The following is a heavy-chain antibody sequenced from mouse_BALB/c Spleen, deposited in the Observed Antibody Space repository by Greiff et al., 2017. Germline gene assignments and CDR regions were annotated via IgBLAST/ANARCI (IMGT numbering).Heavy chain of an antibody. CDR3: ARDGSY. CDR1: GFTFTAYY. V-gene: IGHV7-3*02. J-gene: IGHJ2*01. Sequence: EVMLVESGGGLVQPGGSLRLSCATSGFTFTAYYMSWVRQPPGKALEWLGFIRNKANGYTTEYSASVKGRFTISRDNSQSILYLQMNTLRAEDSATYYCARDGSYWGQGTTLTVSS. CDR2: IRNKANGYTT.